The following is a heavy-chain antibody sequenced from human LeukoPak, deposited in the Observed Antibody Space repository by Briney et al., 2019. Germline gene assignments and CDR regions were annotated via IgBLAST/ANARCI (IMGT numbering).Heavy chain of an antibody. Sequence: GSSVKVSCKASGGTFSSYAISWVRQAPGQGLEWMGGIIPIFGTENYAQKFQGRVTITTDESTSTAYMELSSPRSDDTAVYYCARGYHGSGSYFDYWGQGTLVTVSS. CDR1: GGTFSSYA. J-gene: IGHJ4*02. CDR3: ARGYHGSGSYFDY. V-gene: IGHV1-69*05. CDR2: IIPIFGTE. D-gene: IGHD3-10*01.